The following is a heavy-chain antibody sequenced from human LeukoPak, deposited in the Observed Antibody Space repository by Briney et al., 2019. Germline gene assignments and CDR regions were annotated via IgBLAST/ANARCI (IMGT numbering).Heavy chain of an antibody. D-gene: IGHD2-15*01. CDR1: DDSISSGAYY. CDR2: ISHSGST. V-gene: IGHV4-30-2*01. Sequence: SQTLSLTCTVSDDSISSGAYYWTWIRQPPGKGLEWIGYISHSGSTYYNPSLKSRVTMSVDTSKNQFSLKLSSVTAADTAVYYCARGLAAKGYYYYYYMDVWGKGTTVTVSS. J-gene: IGHJ6*03. CDR3: ARGLAAKGYYYYYYMDV.